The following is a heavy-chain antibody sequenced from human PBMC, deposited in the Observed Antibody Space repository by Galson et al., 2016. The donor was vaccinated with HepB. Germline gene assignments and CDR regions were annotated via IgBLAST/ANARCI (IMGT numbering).Heavy chain of an antibody. D-gene: IGHD1-1*01. V-gene: IGHV3-21*01. J-gene: IGHJ3*02. CDR1: GFTFSGFG. CDR2: ISRSSNYI. CDR3: ARETTVDAFDI. Sequence: SLRLSCAGSGFTFSGFGMNWVRRAPGKGLEWVSSISRSSNYIDYADSVKGRFTVSRDNAKNSLYLQMNSLRAEDTAVYHCARETTVDAFDIWGQGAMVTVSS.